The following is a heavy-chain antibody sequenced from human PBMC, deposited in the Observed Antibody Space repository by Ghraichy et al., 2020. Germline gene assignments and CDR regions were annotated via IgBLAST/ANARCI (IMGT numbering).Heavy chain of an antibody. D-gene: IGHD5-18*01. CDR3: AKDITPMVTDY. Sequence: GSLRLSCAASGFTFNNYAMSWVRQAPGKGLEWVSAISGSGISTYYADSVKGRFTISRDNSKNTLYLQMSSLRAEDTAIYYCAKDITPMVTDYWGQGTLVTVSS. CDR2: ISGSGIST. V-gene: IGHV3-23*01. CDR1: GFTFNNYA. J-gene: IGHJ4*02.